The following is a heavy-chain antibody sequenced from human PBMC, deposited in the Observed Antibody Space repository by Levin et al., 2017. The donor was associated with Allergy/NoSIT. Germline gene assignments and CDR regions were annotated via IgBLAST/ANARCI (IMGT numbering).Heavy chain of an antibody. V-gene: IGHV3-7*04. J-gene: IGHJ4*02. D-gene: IGHD6-13*01. CDR2: IKQDGSEK. CDR3: ARDRRYSSSSGVFGY. Sequence: GGSLRLSCAASGFTFSSYWMSWVRQAPGKGLEWVANIKQDGSEKYYVDSVKGRFTISRDNAKNSLYLQMNSLRAEDTAVYYCARDRRYSSSSGVFGYWGQGTLVTVSS. CDR1: GFTFSSYW.